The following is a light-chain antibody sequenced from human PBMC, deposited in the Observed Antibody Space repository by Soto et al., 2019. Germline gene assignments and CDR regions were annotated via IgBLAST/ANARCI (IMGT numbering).Light chain of an antibody. J-gene: IGLJ1*01. CDR2: EVS. CDR3: SSYAGSNNV. CDR1: SSDVGGYNY. Sequence: QSALTQPPSASGSPGQSVTISCTGTSSDVGGYNYVSWYQQHPGKAPKLMIYEVSKRPSGVPDRFSGSKSGNTASLTVSGFQAEDEADYYCSSYAGSNNVFGTGPKLTVL. V-gene: IGLV2-8*01.